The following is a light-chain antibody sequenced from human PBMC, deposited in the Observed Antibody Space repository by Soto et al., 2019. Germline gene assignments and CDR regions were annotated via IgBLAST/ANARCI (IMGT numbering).Light chain of an antibody. V-gene: IGKV3-20*01. Sequence: EIVLTQSPATLSLSPGERATLSCRASQSVSSSYLAWYQQKPGQAPRLLIYGASSRATGIPDRFSGSGSGTDFTLTISRLEPEDFAVYYCQQYGSSRWTFGQGTKGDIK. J-gene: IGKJ1*01. CDR3: QQYGSSRWT. CDR1: QSVSSSY. CDR2: GAS.